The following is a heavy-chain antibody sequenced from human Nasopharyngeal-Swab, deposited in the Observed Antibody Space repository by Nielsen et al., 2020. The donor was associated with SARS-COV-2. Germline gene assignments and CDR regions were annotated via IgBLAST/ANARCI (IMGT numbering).Heavy chain of an antibody. CDR3: ARVFEAAAGLDC. V-gene: IGHV4-30-4*01. J-gene: IGHJ4*02. CDR2: IYYSGST. D-gene: IGHD6-13*01. CDR1: GGSISSGDYY. Sequence: SETLSLTCPVSGGSISSGDYYWSWIRQPPGKGLEWIGYIYYSGSTYYNPSLKSRVTVSVDTSKNQFSLKLSSVTAADTAVYYCARVFEAAAGLDCWGQGTLVTVSS.